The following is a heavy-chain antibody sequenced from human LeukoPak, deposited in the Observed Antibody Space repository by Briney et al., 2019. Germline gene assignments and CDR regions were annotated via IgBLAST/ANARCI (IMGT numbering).Heavy chain of an antibody. V-gene: IGHV4-34*01. J-gene: IGHJ4*02. Sequence: RPSETLSLTCAVYGGSFSGYYWSWIRQPPGKGLEWIGEINHSGSTNYNPSLNSRVTISVDTSKNQYSLQLSSVTAADTAVYYCARTPIAAAGTVDYWGQGTLVTVSS. D-gene: IGHD6-13*01. CDR2: INHSGST. CDR3: ARTPIAAAGTVDY. CDR1: GGSFSGYY.